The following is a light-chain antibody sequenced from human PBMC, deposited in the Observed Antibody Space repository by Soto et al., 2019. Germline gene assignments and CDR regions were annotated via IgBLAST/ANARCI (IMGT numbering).Light chain of an antibody. J-gene: IGKJ2*01. V-gene: IGKV3-20*01. CDR3: QQYGSSREYT. Sequence: EIVLTQSTGTLSLSPGERATLSCRASQSVSSSYLAWYQQKPGQAPRLLIYGASSRATGIPDRFSGSGSGTDFTLTISRLETEDFAVYYCQQYGSSREYTFGQGTKLEIK. CDR1: QSVSSSY. CDR2: GAS.